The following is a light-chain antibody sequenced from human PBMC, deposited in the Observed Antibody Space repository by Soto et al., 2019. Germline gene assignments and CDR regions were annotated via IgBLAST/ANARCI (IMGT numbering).Light chain of an antibody. J-gene: IGKJ5*01. Sequence: EIVLTQSPGTLSLSPGERATLSCRASQSVSSYYLAWYQQKPGQAPRLLIYAASSRATGIPDRFSGGGSGTDFTLTISRLEPEDFALYYCQQYGNSAPITFGQGTRLEIK. CDR2: AAS. CDR1: QSVSSYY. V-gene: IGKV3-20*01. CDR3: QQYGNSAPIT.